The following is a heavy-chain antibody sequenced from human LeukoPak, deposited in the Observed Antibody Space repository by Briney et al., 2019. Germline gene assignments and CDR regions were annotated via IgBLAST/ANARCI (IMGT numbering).Heavy chain of an antibody. D-gene: IGHD1-26*01. J-gene: IGHJ4*02. CDR2: IYYSGST. CDR1: GGSISSYY. Sequence: SETLSLTCTVSGGSISSYYWSWIRQPPGKGLEWIGYIYYSGSTNYNPSLKSRVTISVDTSKNQFSLKLSSVTAADTAVYYCARDFDAGATAFDYWGQGTLVTVSS. V-gene: IGHV4-59*12. CDR3: ARDFDAGATAFDY.